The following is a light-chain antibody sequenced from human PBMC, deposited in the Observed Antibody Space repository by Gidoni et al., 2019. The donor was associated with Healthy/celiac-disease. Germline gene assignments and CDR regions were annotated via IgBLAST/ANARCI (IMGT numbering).Light chain of an antibody. Sequence: DIVMTQSPDSLAVSLGERPTINCKSSQSVLYSTNNRNYLAWYQQKPGQPPKLLIYWASTRESGVPDRFSGSGSGTDFTLPISSLQAEDVAVYYCQQYYSSPRTFGPGTKVEIK. CDR1: QSVLYSTNNRNY. CDR2: WAS. J-gene: IGKJ3*01. V-gene: IGKV4-1*01. CDR3: QQYYSSPRT.